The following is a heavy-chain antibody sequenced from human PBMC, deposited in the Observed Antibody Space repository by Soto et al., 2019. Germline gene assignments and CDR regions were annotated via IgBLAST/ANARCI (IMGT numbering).Heavy chain of an antibody. D-gene: IGHD4-17*01. J-gene: IGHJ6*02. CDR1: GGTFSSYA. CDR3: ARHGDPTPYYYYDMDV. Sequence: HVQLVQSGAEVKKPGSSVKVSCKASGGTFSSYAISWLRQAPGQGLEWMGGIIPIFDTADYAQKFQGRVTITADESTSTAYMELSSLRSEDTAVYYCARHGDPTPYYYYDMDVWGQGTTVTVSS. V-gene: IGHV1-69*12. CDR2: IIPIFDTA.